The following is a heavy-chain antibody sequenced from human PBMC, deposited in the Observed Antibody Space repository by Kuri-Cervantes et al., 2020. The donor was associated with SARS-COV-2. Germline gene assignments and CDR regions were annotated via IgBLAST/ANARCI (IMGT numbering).Heavy chain of an antibody. CDR3: ARETRDSSGYYRLSLDY. V-gene: IGHV3-21*01. D-gene: IGHD3-22*01. Sequence: GGSLRLSCAASGFDFSLYNMNWVRQAPGKGLEWVSRISRNSNYIDYADSVKGRFIISRDNAKNSLDLQMNSLRAEDTAVYYCARETRDSSGYYRLSLDYWGQGTLVTVSS. CDR2: ISRNSNYI. J-gene: IGHJ4*02. CDR1: GFDFSLYN.